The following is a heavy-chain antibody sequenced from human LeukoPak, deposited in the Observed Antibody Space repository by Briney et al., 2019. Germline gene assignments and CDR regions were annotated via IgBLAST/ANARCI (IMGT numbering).Heavy chain of an antibody. CDR3: ARGSGDPTDFDY. CDR1: GGSFSGYY. V-gene: IGHV4-30-4*08. D-gene: IGHD7-27*01. CDR2: IYYSGST. J-gene: IGHJ4*02. Sequence: SETLSLTCAVYGGSFSGYYWSWIRQPPGKGLEWIGYIYYSGSTYYNPSLKSRVTISVDTSKNQFSLKLSSVTAADTAVYYCARGSGDPTDFDYWGQGTLVTVSS.